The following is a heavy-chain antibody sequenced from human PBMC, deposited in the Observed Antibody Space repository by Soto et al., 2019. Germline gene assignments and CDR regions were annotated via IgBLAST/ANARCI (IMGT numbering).Heavy chain of an antibody. V-gene: IGHV3-48*03. D-gene: IGHD3-10*01. Sequence: GGSLRLSCAASGFTFSSYEMNWVRQAPGKGLEWGSYISSRGSTIYYADSVKGRFTISRDNAKNSLYLQMNSLRAEDTGVYYCARVLGSGSYEDYWGQGTLVTVSS. CDR2: ISSRGSTI. CDR3: ARVLGSGSYEDY. CDR1: GFTFSSYE. J-gene: IGHJ4*02.